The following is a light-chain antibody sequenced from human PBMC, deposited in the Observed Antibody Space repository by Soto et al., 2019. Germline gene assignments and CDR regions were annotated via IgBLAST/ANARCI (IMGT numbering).Light chain of an antibody. V-gene: IGKV1-39*01. CDR2: AAS. CDR3: QQTYSSPRT. CDR1: QSIRRS. Sequence: DIQITQSPSSLSASVAERATITCRSSQSIRRSLNWYQQKPGKAPNLLIYAASSLQTGVPSRFTGSGSGTDFTLTISNLQPEDFAVYYCQQTYSSPRTFGQGTKVDIK. J-gene: IGKJ1*01.